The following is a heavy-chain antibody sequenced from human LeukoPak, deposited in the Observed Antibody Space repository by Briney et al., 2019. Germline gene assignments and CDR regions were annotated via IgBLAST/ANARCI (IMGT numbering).Heavy chain of an antibody. CDR3: ARRGIAAAGTYYFDY. CDR1: GGSISSSSYY. V-gene: IGHV4-39*01. D-gene: IGHD6-13*01. Sequence: SETLSLTCTVSGGSISSSSYYWGWIRQPPGKGLEWIGSIYYSGSTYYNPSLKSRVTISVDTSKNQFSLKLSSVTAADTAVYYCARRGIAAAGTYYFDYWGQGTLVTVSS. J-gene: IGHJ4*02. CDR2: IYYSGST.